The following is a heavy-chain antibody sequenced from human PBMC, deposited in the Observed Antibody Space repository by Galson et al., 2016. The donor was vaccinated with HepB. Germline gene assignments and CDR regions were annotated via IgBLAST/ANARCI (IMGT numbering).Heavy chain of an antibody. Sequence: SLRLSCAASGFIFSDFGMHWVRQAPGKGLEWVAFIGWDGNEKHYGDSMRGRFTISRDNSKNTLSLEMNSLSAEDTALYYCAKEEHNTGWTYGDFWGQGTPVTVSS. CDR2: IGWDGNEK. CDR3: AKEEHNTGWTYGDF. V-gene: IGHV3-30*02. J-gene: IGHJ4*02. CDR1: GFIFSDFG. D-gene: IGHD1-7*01.